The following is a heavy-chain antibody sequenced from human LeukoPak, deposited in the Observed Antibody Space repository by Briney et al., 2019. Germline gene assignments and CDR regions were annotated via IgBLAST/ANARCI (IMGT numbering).Heavy chain of an antibody. CDR1: GFTFSSYA. V-gene: IGHV3-30*04. CDR2: ISYDGSNK. J-gene: IGHJ4*02. CDR3: ARDKLVRGPYFDY. D-gene: IGHD6-6*01. Sequence: PGRSLRLSCAASGFTFSSYAMHWVRQAPGKGLEWVAVISYDGSNKYYADSVKGRFTISRDNSKNTLYLQMNSLRAEDTAVYYCARDKLVRGPYFDYWGQGTLVTVSS.